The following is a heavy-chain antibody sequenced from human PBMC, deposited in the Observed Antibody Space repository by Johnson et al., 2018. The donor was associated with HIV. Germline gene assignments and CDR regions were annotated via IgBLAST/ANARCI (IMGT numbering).Heavy chain of an antibody. J-gene: IGHJ3*02. CDR3: AKDGDGAQKPLYFTIDDSPTDAFDI. CDR1: GFTFSSFA. CDR2: ISYDGSNK. D-gene: IGHD2-21*02. Sequence: QVQLVESGGGLVQPGRSLRLSCAASGFTFSSFALHWVRQAPGKGLEWVALISYDGSNKYYADSVQGRFTISRDNSTNTLDLQMNSLRAEDTAVYYCAKDGDGAQKPLYFTIDDSPTDAFDIWGHGTLVTVSS. V-gene: IGHV3-30*04.